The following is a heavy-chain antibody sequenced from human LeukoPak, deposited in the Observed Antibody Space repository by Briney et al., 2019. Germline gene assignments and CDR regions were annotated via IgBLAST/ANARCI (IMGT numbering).Heavy chain of an antibody. D-gene: IGHD3-3*01. CDR2: INHSGST. CDR3: ARARSAWFDP. CDR1: GGSFSGYY. V-gene: IGHV4-34*01. J-gene: IGHJ5*02. Sequence: SETLSLTCAVYGGSFSGYYWSWIRQPPGKGLEWIGEINHSGSTNYNPSLKSRVTISVDTSKNQFSLKLSSVTAADTAVYYCARARSAWFDPWGQGTLVTASS.